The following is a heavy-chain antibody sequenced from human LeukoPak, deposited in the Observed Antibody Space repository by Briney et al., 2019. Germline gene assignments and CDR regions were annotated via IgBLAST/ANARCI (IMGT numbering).Heavy chain of an antibody. CDR1: GYTFTSHD. V-gene: IGHV1-18*01. Sequence: ASVKVSCKASGYTFTSHDINWVRQATGQGLEWMGWISAYNGNTNYAQKLQGRVTMTTDTSTSTAYMELRSLRSDDTAVYYCARSATDDSYFDYWGQGTLVTVSS. CDR2: ISAYNGNT. D-gene: IGHD5-24*01. J-gene: IGHJ4*02. CDR3: ARSATDDSYFDY.